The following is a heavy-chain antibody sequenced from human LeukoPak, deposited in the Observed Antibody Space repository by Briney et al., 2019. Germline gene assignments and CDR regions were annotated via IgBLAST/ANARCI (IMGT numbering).Heavy chain of an antibody. CDR1: GFTVSSNY. CDR3: AREGRWLQYYDY. V-gene: IGHV3-66*01. D-gene: IGHD5-24*01. CDR2: IYSGGST. J-gene: IGHJ4*02. Sequence: GGSLRLSCAASGFTVSSNYMSWVRQAPGKGLEWVSVIYSGGSTYYADSVKGRFTISRDNSKNTLYLQMSSLRAEDTAVYYCAREGRWLQYYDYWGQGTLVTVSS.